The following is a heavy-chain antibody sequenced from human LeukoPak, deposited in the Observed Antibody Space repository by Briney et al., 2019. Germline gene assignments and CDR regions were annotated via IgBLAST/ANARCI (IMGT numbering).Heavy chain of an antibody. J-gene: IGHJ3*02. D-gene: IGHD2-8*02. CDR2: ISATSRFL. Sequence: GGSLRLSCAASGFTFSTYSMNWVRQAPGKGLEWVSSISATSRFLYYADSLKGRFIISRDNARNSVYHYCARDIDCTVTNCYGGDDAFDTWGQGTMVTVSS. CDR1: GFTFSTYS. V-gene: IGHV3-21*01. CDR3: GDDAFDT.